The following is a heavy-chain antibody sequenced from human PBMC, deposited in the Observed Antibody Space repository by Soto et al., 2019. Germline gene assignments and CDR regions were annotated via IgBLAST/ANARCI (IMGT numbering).Heavy chain of an antibody. V-gene: IGHV3-7*01. CDR2: IKEDRSEN. CDR1: GFTFSTYY. J-gene: IGHJ4*02. Sequence: GGSLRLSCAEYGFTFSTYYMSWVRQAPGKGLEWVARIKEDRSENYYVDSVKGRFTISRDNAKNSVYLQMNSLRAEDTAVYYCVTHWISSGVVYWGQGTLVTVSS. CDR3: VTHWISSGVVY. D-gene: IGHD6-19*01.